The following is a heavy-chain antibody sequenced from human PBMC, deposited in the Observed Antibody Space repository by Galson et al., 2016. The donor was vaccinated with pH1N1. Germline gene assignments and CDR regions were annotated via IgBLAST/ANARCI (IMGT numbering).Heavy chain of an antibody. CDR2: IYSGGST. D-gene: IGHD1-14*01. V-gene: IGHV3-66*04. CDR1: GFTVSSHY. CDR3: ARHLTTADYFGMDV. J-gene: IGHJ6*02. Sequence: SLRLSCAASGFTVSSHYMSWLRQAPGKGLDWVSFIYSGGSTKYADSVRGRFTLSRDDSKNTVFPQMNSLRAEDTAVYYCARHLTTADYFGMDVWGQGTTVTVSS.